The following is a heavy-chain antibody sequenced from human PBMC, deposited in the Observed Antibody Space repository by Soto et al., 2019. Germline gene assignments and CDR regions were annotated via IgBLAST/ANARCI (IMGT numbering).Heavy chain of an antibody. Sequence: PSETLSLTCAVYGGSFSGYYWSWIRQPPGKGLEWIGEINHSGSTNYNPSLKSRVTISVDTSKNQFSLKLSSVTAADTAAYYCARSQLELYYDFWSGSQSAFDIWGQGTMVTVSS. CDR3: ARSQLELYYDFWSGSQSAFDI. D-gene: IGHD3-3*01. V-gene: IGHV4-34*01. J-gene: IGHJ3*02. CDR1: GGSFSGYY. CDR2: INHSGST.